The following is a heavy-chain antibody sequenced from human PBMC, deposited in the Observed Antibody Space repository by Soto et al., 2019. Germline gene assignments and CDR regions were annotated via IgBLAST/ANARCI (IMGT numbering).Heavy chain of an antibody. J-gene: IGHJ5*02. D-gene: IGHD6-13*01. CDR3: ARDFTPLPLDLGIAAAGTPPHWFDP. CDR1: GGSISSYY. V-gene: IGHV4-59*01. Sequence: QVQLQESGPGLVKPSETLSLTCTVSGGSISSYYWSWIRQPPGKGLEWIGYIYYSGSTNYNPSLKSRVTISVDTSKNQFSLKLSSVTAADTAVYYCARDFTPLPLDLGIAAAGTPPHWFDPWGQGTLVTVSS. CDR2: IYYSGST.